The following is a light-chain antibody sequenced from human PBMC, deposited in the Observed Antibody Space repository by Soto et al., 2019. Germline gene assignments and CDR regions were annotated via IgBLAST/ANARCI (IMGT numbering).Light chain of an antibody. Sequence: EIVMTQSPATLSVSPGERATLSCRASQSVSSDLAWYHQKPGQAPRLLIYSASTRATGIPARFSGSGSGTEFTLTISSLQPEDFATYYCQQTLSFPPTFGQGTKV. V-gene: IGKV3-15*01. CDR3: QQTLSFPPT. CDR1: QSVSSD. CDR2: SAS. J-gene: IGKJ1*01.